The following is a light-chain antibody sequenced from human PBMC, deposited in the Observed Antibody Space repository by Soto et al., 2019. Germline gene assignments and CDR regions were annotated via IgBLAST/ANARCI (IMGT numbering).Light chain of an antibody. Sequence: EIVLTQSPGTLSLSPGERATLSCRASQSVSSSYLAWYQQKPGQAPRLLIYGASSRATGIPDRFSGSGSGTDFILTISRLEPEDFAVYYCQQYGSSPYTVGQGTKLEIK. V-gene: IGKV3-20*01. J-gene: IGKJ2*01. CDR3: QQYGSSPYT. CDR1: QSVSSSY. CDR2: GAS.